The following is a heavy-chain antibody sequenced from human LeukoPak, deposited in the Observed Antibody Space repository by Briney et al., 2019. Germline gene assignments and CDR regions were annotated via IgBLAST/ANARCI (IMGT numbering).Heavy chain of an antibody. CDR2: FYYSGST. CDR1: GESFSAYY. Sequence: SETLSLTCVVSGESFSAYYWTWIRQPPGKGPEWIGYFYYSGSTYYNPSLKSRVTISVDTSKNQFSLDLSSVTAADTAVYYCARDLGDGYLANDYWGQGTLVTVSS. V-gene: IGHV4-34*09. J-gene: IGHJ4*02. D-gene: IGHD5-24*01. CDR3: ARDLGDGYLANDY.